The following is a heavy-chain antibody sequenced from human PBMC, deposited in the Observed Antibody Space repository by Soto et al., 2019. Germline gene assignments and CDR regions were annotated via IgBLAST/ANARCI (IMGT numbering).Heavy chain of an antibody. D-gene: IGHD6-6*01. CDR2: IYPDDSET. J-gene: IGHJ4*02. V-gene: IGHV5-51*01. CDR3: ATPYSSSSYPYFFDY. CDR1: GYSFTTYW. Sequence: GESLKISCKGSGYSFTTYWIGWVRQMPGKGLEWMGIIYPDDSETVYSPSFHGQVTISADKSVSTTYLQWSSLKASDTAMYYCATPYSSSSYPYFFDYWGQGSLVTVTA.